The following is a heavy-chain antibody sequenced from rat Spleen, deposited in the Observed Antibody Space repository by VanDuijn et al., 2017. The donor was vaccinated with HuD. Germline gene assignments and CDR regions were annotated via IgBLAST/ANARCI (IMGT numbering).Heavy chain of an antibody. CDR3: AAFNYYDRLVY. CDR2: IYYDSSKM. D-gene: IGHD1-12*01. CDR1: GFPFNKYW. V-gene: IGHV5-50*01. J-gene: IGHJ3*01. Sequence: EVQMVESGGGLVQPGRSLKLSCVASGFPFNKYWMTWIRQAPKKGLEWIGMIYYDSSKMYYAETVRGRFSISRDNSKSILYLEMNSLRSEDTAMYYCAAFNYYDRLVYWGQGTLVTVSA.